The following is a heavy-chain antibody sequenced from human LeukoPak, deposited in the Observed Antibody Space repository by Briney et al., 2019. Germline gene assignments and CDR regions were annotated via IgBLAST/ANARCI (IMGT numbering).Heavy chain of an antibody. CDR2: IHHNGFI. CDR1: GDSLTYYY. J-gene: IGHJ5*02. CDR3: ARRGTQSKGWNWLDP. V-gene: IGHV4-59*08. Sequence: SETLSLNCTVFGDSLTYYYWNWIRQSPAKGLEWIGYIHHNGFINYNLSLKSRVTISLDRSRNQFSLKMTSVTAADTAVYYCARRGTQSKGWNWLDPWGQGILVTVSS. D-gene: IGHD3-16*01.